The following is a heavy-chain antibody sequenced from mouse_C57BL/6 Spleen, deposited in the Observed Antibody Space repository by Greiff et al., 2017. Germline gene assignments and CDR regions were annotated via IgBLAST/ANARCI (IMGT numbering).Heavy chain of an antibody. Sequence: VQLKQSGPELVKPGASVKISCKASGYSFTSYYIHWVKQRPGQGLEWIGWIYPGSGNTKYNEKFKGKATLTADTSSSTAYMQLSSLTSEDSAVYYCARVYYSNLYYAMDYWGQGTSVTVSS. CDR2: IYPGSGNT. D-gene: IGHD2-5*01. CDR3: ARVYYSNLYYAMDY. V-gene: IGHV1-66*01. CDR1: GYSFTSYY. J-gene: IGHJ4*01.